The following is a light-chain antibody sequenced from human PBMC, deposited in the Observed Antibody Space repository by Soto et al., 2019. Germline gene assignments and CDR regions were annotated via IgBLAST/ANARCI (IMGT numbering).Light chain of an antibody. J-gene: IGLJ1*01. CDR3: GSYTSSSTLYV. V-gene: IGLV2-14*01. Sequence: QSALTQPASVSGSPGQSITISCTGTSSDVGGSNYVSWYQQHPVKAPKLMIYDVSNRPSGVSNRFSGSKSGNTASLTISGLQAEDDADYYCGSYTSSSTLYVFGTGTKLTVL. CDR1: SSDVGGSNY. CDR2: DVS.